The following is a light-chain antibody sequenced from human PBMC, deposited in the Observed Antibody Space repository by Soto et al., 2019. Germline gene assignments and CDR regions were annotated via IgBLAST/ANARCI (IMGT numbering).Light chain of an antibody. Sequence: EIVMTHSLATLSVSPGERATLSCRASQSVSSSYLAWYQQKPGQAPRLLIYGASNRATGIPDRFSGSGSGTDFTLTISRLEPEDFAVYYCQQYGSSGTFGQGTKVDIK. CDR1: QSVSSSY. CDR2: GAS. J-gene: IGKJ1*01. V-gene: IGKV3-20*01. CDR3: QQYGSSGT.